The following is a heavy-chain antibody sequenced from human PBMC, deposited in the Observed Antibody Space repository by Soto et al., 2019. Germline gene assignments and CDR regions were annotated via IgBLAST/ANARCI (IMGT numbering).Heavy chain of an antibody. CDR1: GFTFSSYG. CDR2: IWYDGSNK. Sequence: PGGSLRLSCAASGFTFSSYGVHWVRQAPGKGLEWVAVIWYDGSNKYYADSVKGRFTISRDNSKNTLYLQMNSLRAEDTAVYYCARTPKSSPYYFDYWGQGTLVTVSS. CDR3: ARTPKSSPYYFDY. V-gene: IGHV3-33*01. J-gene: IGHJ4*02.